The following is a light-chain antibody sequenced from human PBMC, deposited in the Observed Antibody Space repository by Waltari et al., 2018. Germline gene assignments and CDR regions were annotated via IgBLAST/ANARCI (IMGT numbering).Light chain of an antibody. CDR1: QSISKY. CDR3: QKYGTLPAT. Sequence: EIRLTQSPGALSLSPGARATISCTSSQSISKYLAWYQQKPGQAPRLLIHGATIRASGIPDRFSGSGFGTDFSLTISSLEPEDFAVYYCQKYGTLPATFGQGTKVEIK. J-gene: IGKJ1*01. V-gene: IGKV3-20*01. CDR2: GAT.